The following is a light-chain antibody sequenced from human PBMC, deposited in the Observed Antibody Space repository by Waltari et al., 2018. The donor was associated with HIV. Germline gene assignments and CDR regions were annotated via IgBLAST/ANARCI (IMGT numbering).Light chain of an antibody. CDR3: QQSET. Sequence: EIVLTQSPGTLSLSPGEIATLSCRASQSVSSSYLAWYQQKSGQAPRLLIYGASSRATGIPDRFSGSGSGTEFTLTIARLEPEDFAVYYCQQSETFGQGTRVEIK. CDR2: GAS. J-gene: IGKJ1*01. V-gene: IGKV3-20*01. CDR1: QSVSSSY.